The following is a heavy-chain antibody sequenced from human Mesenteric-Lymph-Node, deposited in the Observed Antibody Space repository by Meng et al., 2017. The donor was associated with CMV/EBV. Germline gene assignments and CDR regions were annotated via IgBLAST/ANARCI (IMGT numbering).Heavy chain of an antibody. V-gene: IGHV3-30-3*01. Sequence: GESLKISCAASGFTFSSYAMHWVRQAPGKGLEWVAVISYDGSNKYYADSVKGRFTISRDNSKNTLYLQMNSLRAEDTAVYYCARDTSTRGYCSSTSCQDAFDIWGQGTMVTVSS. J-gene: IGHJ3*02. CDR2: ISYDGSNK. CDR3: ARDTSTRGYCSSTSCQDAFDI. D-gene: IGHD2-2*01. CDR1: GFTFSSYA.